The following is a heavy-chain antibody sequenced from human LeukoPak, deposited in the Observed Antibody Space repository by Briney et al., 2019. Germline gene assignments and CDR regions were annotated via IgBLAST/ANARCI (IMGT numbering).Heavy chain of an antibody. Sequence: KSSETLSLTCDVFGYSISSGYYWGWIRQPPGKGLEWIGIMHHSGTTYYNPSLNSRVTLSVDTSKNQLSLKLSPATAADTAVYYCARDLTALGDYWGQGILVIVSS. CDR2: MHHSGTT. D-gene: IGHD5-18*01. CDR3: ARDLTALGDY. CDR1: GYSISSGYY. V-gene: IGHV4-38-2*02. J-gene: IGHJ4*02.